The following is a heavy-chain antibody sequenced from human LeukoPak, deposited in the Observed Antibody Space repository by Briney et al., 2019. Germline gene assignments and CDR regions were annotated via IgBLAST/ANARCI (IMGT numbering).Heavy chain of an antibody. CDR1: GFSFSDYY. Sequence: AGGSLRLSCAASGFSFSDYYMSWIRQAPGKGLEWVSYISSSGSTIYYADSVKGRFTISRDNAKNSLYLQMNSLRAEDTAVYYCARGGHCSSTDKCYHMDVWGKGTTVTVSS. V-gene: IGHV3-11*01. CDR2: ISSSGSTI. CDR3: ARGGHCSSTDKCYHMDV. D-gene: IGHD2-2*01. J-gene: IGHJ6*03.